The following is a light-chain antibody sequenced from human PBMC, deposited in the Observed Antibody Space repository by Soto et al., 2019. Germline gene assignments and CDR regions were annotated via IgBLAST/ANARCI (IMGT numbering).Light chain of an antibody. V-gene: IGKV3-15*01. CDR2: RAS. CDR3: QQYNNWPRAT. CDR1: QSINSN. J-gene: IGKJ4*01. Sequence: IVMTQSPATLSVSPGERATLSCRASQSINSNLAWYQQKPGQAPRLLMFRASIRATGFPARFSGSGSGTEFNITISCLQSEDSAIYYCQQYNNWPRATFGGGTKVDIK.